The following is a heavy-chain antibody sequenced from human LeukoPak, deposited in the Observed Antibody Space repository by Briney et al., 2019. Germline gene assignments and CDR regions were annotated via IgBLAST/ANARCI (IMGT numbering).Heavy chain of an antibody. CDR3: ARAPSGYHNT. CDR2: IYSGGST. J-gene: IGHJ4*02. CDR1: EFSIGSNY. V-gene: IGHV3-66*01. D-gene: IGHD5-12*01. Sequence: GGSLRLSCAASEFSIGSNYMTWVRQAPGKGLEWVSLIYSGGSTYYSDSVKGRFTISRDKYKNTLYLQMNSLRAEDTAVYYCARAPSGYHNTGGQGTLVTVSS.